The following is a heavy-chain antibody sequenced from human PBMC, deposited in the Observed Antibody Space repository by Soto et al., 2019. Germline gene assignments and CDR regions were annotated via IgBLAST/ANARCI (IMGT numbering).Heavy chain of an antibody. V-gene: IGHV3-74*01. J-gene: IGHJ6*02. Sequence: EVQLVESGGGLVQPGGSLRLSCAASGFTFSSYWMHWVRQAPGKGLVWVSRINSDGSSTSYADSVKGRFTSSRDNAENTLYLQMKRLRAEDTAVYYCAGDRVTMIVGNGMGVWGQGTTVTVSS. CDR3: AGDRVTMIVGNGMGV. D-gene: IGHD3-22*01. CDR2: INSDGSST. CDR1: GFTFSSYW.